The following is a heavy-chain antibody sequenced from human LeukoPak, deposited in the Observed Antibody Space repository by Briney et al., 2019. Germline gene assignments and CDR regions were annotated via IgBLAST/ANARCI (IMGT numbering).Heavy chain of an antibody. J-gene: IGHJ4*02. Sequence: PGGSLRLSCAASGFTFSSYGMHWVRQAPGKGLEWVAVIWYDGSNKYYADSVKGRFTISRDNSKNTLYLQMNSLRAEDTAVYYCARDGSGLRELPKFADYWGQGTPVTVSS. CDR3: ARDGSGLRELPKFADY. CDR2: IWYDGSNK. CDR1: GFTFSSYG. V-gene: IGHV3-33*01. D-gene: IGHD1-26*01.